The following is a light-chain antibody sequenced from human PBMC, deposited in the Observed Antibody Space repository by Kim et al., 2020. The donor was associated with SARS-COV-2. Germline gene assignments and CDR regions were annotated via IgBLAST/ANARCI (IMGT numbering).Light chain of an antibody. CDR2: DAS. J-gene: IGKJ2*03. Sequence: EIVLTQSPGTLSLSPGERATLSCRASQSVSSSYLAWYQQKPGQAPRLLIYDASSRATGIPDRFSGSGSGTDFTLTISRLEPEDFAVYYWQQYGSSPPYSFGQGTKREI. V-gene: IGKV3-20*01. CDR1: QSVSSSY. CDR3: QQYGSSPPYS.